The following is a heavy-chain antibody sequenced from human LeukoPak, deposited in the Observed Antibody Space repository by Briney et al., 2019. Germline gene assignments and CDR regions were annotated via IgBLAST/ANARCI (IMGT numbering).Heavy chain of an antibody. J-gene: IGHJ3*02. CDR2: IYYSGGT. D-gene: IGHD3-3*01. CDR1: GGSISSYY. V-gene: IGHV4-59*01. Sequence: SETLSLTCTVSGGSISSYYWSWIRQPPGKGLEWIGYIYYSGGTNYNPSLKSRVTISVDTSKNQFSLNLSSVTAADTAVYYCARAAREVLRFLEWLSPAAFDIWGQGTMVTVSS. CDR3: ARAAREVLRFLEWLSPAAFDI.